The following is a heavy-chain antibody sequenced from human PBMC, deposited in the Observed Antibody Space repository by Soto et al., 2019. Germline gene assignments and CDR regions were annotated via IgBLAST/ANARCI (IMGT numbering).Heavy chain of an antibody. V-gene: IGHV3-13*01. D-gene: IGHD3-10*01. CDR1: GFTLSTYD. J-gene: IGHJ6*03. Sequence: LRLSCAASGFTLSTYDMHWVRQATGTGLEWVAGLSYAGDTYYPGSVKGRFTVSRESPKNSLYLQMNSLTARDMAVYYCAKGAHPASGYSDMDVLGKGGTLTISS. CDR3: AKGAHPASGYSDMDV. CDR2: LSYAGDT.